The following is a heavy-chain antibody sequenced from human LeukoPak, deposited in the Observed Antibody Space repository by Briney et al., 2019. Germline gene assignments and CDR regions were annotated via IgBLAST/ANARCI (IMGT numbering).Heavy chain of an antibody. J-gene: IGHJ5*01. Sequence: PGGSLRLSCAASGFTFSSYGMHWVRQAPGKGLEWVSYISSSGSTIYYADSVKGRLTISRDNAKNSLYLQLSSPRDEDTAVYYCARDCRLNCARQPGFDSWGQGTLVTVSS. V-gene: IGHV3-48*02. CDR3: ARDCRLNCARQPGFDS. CDR1: GFTFSSYG. D-gene: IGHD1-1*01. CDR2: ISSSGSTI.